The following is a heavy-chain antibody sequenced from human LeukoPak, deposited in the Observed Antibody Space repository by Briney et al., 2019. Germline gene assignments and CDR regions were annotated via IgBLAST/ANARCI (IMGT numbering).Heavy chain of an antibody. J-gene: IGHJ4*02. CDR3: AKDFYSSSWYNGDFDY. Sequence: GGSLRLSCAASGFTFSSYAMSWVRQAPGKGLEWVSAISGSGGSTYYADSVKGRFTVYRDNSKNTLYLQMNSLRAEDTAVYYCAKDFYSSSWYNGDFDYWGQGTLVTVSS. CDR1: GFTFSSYA. V-gene: IGHV3-23*01. CDR2: ISGSGGST. D-gene: IGHD6-13*01.